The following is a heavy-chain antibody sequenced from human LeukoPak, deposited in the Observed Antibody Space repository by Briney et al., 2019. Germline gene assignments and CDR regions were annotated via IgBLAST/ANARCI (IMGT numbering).Heavy chain of an antibody. Sequence: GASVKVSCKASGYTFTHHGITWVRQAPGQGLEWMGWISAYNGDTKYAQKLQGRVTMTTDASTTTAYMELRSLRSDDTAVYYCARRPGYCSGGSCYPNDYWGQGTLVTVSS. CDR3: ARRPGYCSGGSCYPNDY. J-gene: IGHJ4*02. V-gene: IGHV1-18*01. D-gene: IGHD2-15*01. CDR1: GYTFTHHG. CDR2: ISAYNGDT.